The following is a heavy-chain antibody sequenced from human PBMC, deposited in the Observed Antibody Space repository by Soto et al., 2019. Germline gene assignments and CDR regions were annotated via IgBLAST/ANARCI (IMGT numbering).Heavy chain of an antibody. J-gene: IGHJ4*02. CDR1: GFTFSSYS. CDR3: ARVQWLAIDY. V-gene: IGHV3-48*01. D-gene: IGHD6-19*01. Sequence: GGSLRLSCVASGFTFSSYSMNWVRQAPGKGLEWVSYIGSSSSTIYYADSVKGRFTISRDNAKNSLYLQMNSLRAEDTAVYYCARVQWLAIDYWGQGTLVTVSS. CDR2: IGSSSSTI.